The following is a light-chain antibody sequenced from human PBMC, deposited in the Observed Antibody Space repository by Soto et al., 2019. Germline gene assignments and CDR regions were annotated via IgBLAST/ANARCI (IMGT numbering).Light chain of an antibody. CDR2: DVS. CDR3: CSYAGAFTYV. CDR1: SSDVGGYSY. V-gene: IGLV2-11*01. J-gene: IGLJ1*01. Sequence: QSVLTQPRSVCGSPGQSVTISCTGTSSDVGGYSYVSWYQQHPGKAPKLMISDVSKRPSGVPDRFSGSKFGNTASLTISGLQAEDEADYYCCSYAGAFTYVFGSGTRVTAL.